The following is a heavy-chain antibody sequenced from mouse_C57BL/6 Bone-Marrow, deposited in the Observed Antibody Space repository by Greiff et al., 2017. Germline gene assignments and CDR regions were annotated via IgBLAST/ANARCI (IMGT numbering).Heavy chain of an antibody. V-gene: IGHV14-4*01. Sequence: VQLQQSGAELVRPGASVKLSCTASGFNIKDDYMHWVKQRPEQGLEWIGWIDPENGDTEYASKFQGKATITADTSSNTAYLQLSSLTSEDTAVYYCTVYYSNSLFDYWGQGTTLTVSS. J-gene: IGHJ2*01. D-gene: IGHD2-5*01. CDR2: IDPENGDT. CDR1: GFNIKDDY. CDR3: TVYYSNSLFDY.